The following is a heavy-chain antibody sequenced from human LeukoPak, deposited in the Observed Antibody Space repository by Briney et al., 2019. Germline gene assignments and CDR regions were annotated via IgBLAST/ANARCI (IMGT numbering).Heavy chain of an antibody. Sequence: ASVKVSCKASGGTFSSYAISWVRQPPGQGLEWMGIIDPGSGGTTYAQKLQGRVTMTRDTSTSTVYMELSSLRSEDTAMYYCATWGSSSSPLPDMDVWGQGTKVTVSS. J-gene: IGHJ6*02. CDR2: IDPGSGGT. CDR1: GGTFSSYA. D-gene: IGHD6-13*01. CDR3: ATWGSSSSPLPDMDV. V-gene: IGHV1-46*04.